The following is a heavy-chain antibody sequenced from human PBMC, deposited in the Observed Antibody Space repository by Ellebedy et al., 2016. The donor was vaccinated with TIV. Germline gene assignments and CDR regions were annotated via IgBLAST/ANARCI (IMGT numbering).Heavy chain of an antibody. CDR3: AREGGLRYFDWHHTPFDY. Sequence: SQTLSLTCAVYGGSFSGYYWSWIRQPPGKGLEWIGEINHSGSNNYNPSLMSRVTISVDTSKNQFSLKLSSVTAADTAVYYCAREGGLRYFDWHHTPFDYWGQGTLVTVSS. CDR1: GGSFSGYY. D-gene: IGHD3-9*01. CDR2: INHSGSN. J-gene: IGHJ4*02. V-gene: IGHV4-34*01.